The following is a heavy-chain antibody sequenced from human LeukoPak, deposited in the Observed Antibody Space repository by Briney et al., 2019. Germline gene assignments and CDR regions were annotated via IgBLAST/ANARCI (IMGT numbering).Heavy chain of an antibody. V-gene: IGHV3-30*04. CDR3: ARDYDSSGYYYYYYYYMDV. Sequence: GGSLRLSCAASGFTFSSYAMHWVRQAPGKGLEWVAVISYDGSNKYYADSVKGRFTISRDNSKNTLYLQMNSLRAVDTAVYYCARDYDSSGYYYYYYYYMDVWGKGTTVTVSS. CDR1: GFTFSSYA. CDR2: ISYDGSNK. D-gene: IGHD3-22*01. J-gene: IGHJ6*03.